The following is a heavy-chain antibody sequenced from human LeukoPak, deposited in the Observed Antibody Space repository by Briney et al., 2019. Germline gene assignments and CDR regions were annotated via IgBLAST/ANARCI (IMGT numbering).Heavy chain of an antibody. D-gene: IGHD3-16*01. Sequence: SETLSLTCTVSGGSIRNYYWSWIRQPPGKGLEWIGNIYYSGYTTYSPSLRSRVTISVDTSKNQFSLKLSSVTAADTAVHYCARETSQKGAHYMDVWGKGTTITISS. CDR1: GGSIRNYY. J-gene: IGHJ6*03. CDR2: IYYSGYT. CDR3: ARETSQKGAHYMDV. V-gene: IGHV4-59*01.